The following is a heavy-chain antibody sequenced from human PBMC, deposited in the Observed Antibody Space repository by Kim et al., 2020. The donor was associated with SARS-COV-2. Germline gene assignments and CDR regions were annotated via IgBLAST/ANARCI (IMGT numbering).Heavy chain of an antibody. CDR2: INPSGGST. D-gene: IGHD3-3*01. CDR3: ARDSTIFGVVINHFDY. CDR1: GYTFTSYY. Sequence: ASVKVSCKASGYTFTSYYMHWVRQAPGQGLEWMGIINPSGGSTSYAQKFQGRVTMTRDTSTSTVYMELSSLRSEDTAVYYCARDSTIFGVVINHFDYWGQGTLVTVSS. J-gene: IGHJ4*02. V-gene: IGHV1-46*01.